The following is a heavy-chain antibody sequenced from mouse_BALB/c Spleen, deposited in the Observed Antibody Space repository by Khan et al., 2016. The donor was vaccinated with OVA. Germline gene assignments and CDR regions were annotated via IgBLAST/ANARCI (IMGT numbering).Heavy chain of an antibody. V-gene: IGHV1-7*01. CDR1: GYTFTTYW. J-gene: IGHJ2*01. CDR3: TRDRIDY. Sequence: VQLQESGAELAKPGASVKMSCKASGYTFTTYWMHWVKQRPGQGLEWIGYINPTSGYTDYNEKFKDRATLSADKSSSTAYMQLSSLTSEDSAGDYCTRDRIDYWGQGTTLTVSS. CDR2: INPTSGYT.